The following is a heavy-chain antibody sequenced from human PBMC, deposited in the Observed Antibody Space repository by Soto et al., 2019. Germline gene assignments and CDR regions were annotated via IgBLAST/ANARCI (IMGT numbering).Heavy chain of an antibody. CDR3: ARDRVSGGLDP. V-gene: IGHV4-31*03. CDR2: IYYSGST. CDR1: GGSISSGGYY. Sequence: SETLSLTCTVSGGSISSGGYYWSWIRHHPGKGLEWIGYIYYSGSTYYNPSLKSRVTISVDTSKNQFSLKLSSVTAADTAVYYCARDRVSGGLDPWGQGTLVTVSS. J-gene: IGHJ5*02. D-gene: IGHD3-16*01.